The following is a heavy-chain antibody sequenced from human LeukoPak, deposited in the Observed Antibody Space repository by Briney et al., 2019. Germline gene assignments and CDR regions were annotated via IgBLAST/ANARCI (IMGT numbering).Heavy chain of an antibody. J-gene: IGHJ4*02. CDR3: ARAATGGLDY. V-gene: IGHV4-31*03. CDR1: GGSISSGGYS. CDR2: IYYSGST. D-gene: IGHD7-27*01. Sequence: SETLSLTCTVSGGSISSGGYSWSWIRQHPGKGLEWIGYIYYSGSTYYNPSLKSRVPISVDTSKNQFSLKLSSVTAADTAVYYCARAATGGLDYWGQGTLVTVSS.